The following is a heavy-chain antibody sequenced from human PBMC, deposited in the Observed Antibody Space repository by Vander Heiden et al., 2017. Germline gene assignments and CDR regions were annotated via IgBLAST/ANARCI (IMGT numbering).Heavy chain of an antibody. D-gene: IGHD6-25*01. CDR1: GFTFSTFA. CDR3: ARDPSSTATAGRFDF. J-gene: IGHJ4*02. Sequence: QVQLVESGGGVVQPGRSLRLSCAASGFTFSTFAMHWVRQAPGKGLEWVALIWYDGGTTYDVDSVKGRFTISRDNSRNTLVLQMNSLRVEDTAVYYCARDPSSTATAGRFDFWGQGILVTVSS. V-gene: IGHV3-33*01. CDR2: IWYDGGTT.